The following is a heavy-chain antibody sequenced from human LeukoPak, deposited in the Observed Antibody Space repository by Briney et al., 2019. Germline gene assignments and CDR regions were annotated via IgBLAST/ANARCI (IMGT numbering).Heavy chain of an antibody. V-gene: IGHV3-72*01. D-gene: IGHD1-26*01. CDR3: TRVRLGAATRYFDY. CDR2: IRNKVNSYGT. Sequence: PGGSLRLSCAASGFTFSDHYMDCVRLAPGKGLEWVGRIRNKVNSYGTEYAAAVKGRFTISRDDSKNSLYLQMNSLRSEDTALYYCTRVRLGAATRYFDYWGQGALVTVSA. CDR1: GFTFSDHY. J-gene: IGHJ4*02.